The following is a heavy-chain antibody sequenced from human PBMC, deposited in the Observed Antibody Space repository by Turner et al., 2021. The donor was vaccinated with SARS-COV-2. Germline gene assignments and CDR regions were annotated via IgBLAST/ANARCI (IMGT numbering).Heavy chain of an antibody. CDR2: FEPEDGET. CDR1: GYTLIELS. D-gene: IGHD2-8*01. J-gene: IGHJ5*02. CDR3: ATAPPYCTNGVCPNWFDP. Sequence: QVQLVQSGAEVKKPGASVKVSCKVSGYTLIELSMQWVRQAPGKGLEWMGGFEPEDGETIYAQKFQGRVTMTEDTSTDTAYMELGSLRSEDTAVYYCATAPPYCTNGVCPNWFDPWGQGTLVTVSS. V-gene: IGHV1-24*01.